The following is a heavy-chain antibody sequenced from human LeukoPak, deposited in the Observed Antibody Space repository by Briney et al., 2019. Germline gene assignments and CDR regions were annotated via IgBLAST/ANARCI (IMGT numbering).Heavy chain of an antibody. CDR1: GFTFSSYW. J-gene: IGHJ5*02. V-gene: IGHV3-74*01. Sequence: GGSLRLSCAASGFTFSSYWMHWVRQAPGKGLVWVSRINSDGSSTSYADSVKGRFTISRDNAKNTLYLQMNSLRAEDTAVYYCAREPFLSLGYCSSTSCYSRYNWFDPWGQGTLVTVSS. CDR3: AREPFLSLGYCSSTSCYSRYNWFDP. CDR2: INSDGSST. D-gene: IGHD2-2*01.